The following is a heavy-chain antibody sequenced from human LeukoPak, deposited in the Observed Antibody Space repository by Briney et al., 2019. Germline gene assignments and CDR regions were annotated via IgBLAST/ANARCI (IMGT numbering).Heavy chain of an antibody. V-gene: IGHV3-30*04. Sequence: PGVSLRLSCAASGFTFSSYAMHWVRQAPGKGLEWVAVISYDGSNKYYADSVKGRFTISRDNSKNTLYLQMNSLRAEDTAVYYCARELEDGSGKDYYYGMDVWGQGTTVTVSS. CDR1: GFTFSSYA. J-gene: IGHJ6*02. D-gene: IGHD3-10*01. CDR3: ARELEDGSGKDYYYGMDV. CDR2: ISYDGSNK.